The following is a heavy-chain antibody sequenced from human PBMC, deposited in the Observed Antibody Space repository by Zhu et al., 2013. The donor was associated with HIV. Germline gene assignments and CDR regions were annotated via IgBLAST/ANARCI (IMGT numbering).Heavy chain of an antibody. V-gene: IGHV1-69*01. Sequence: QVQLVQSGAEVKKPGSSVKVSCKASGGTFSSYAISWVRQAPGQGLEWMGGIIPIFGTANYAQKFQGRVTITADESTSTAYMELSSLRSEDTAVYYCARRISLSRYCSSTSCNGYYYYYGMDVWGQGTTVTVSS. CDR1: GGTFSSYA. D-gene: IGHD2-2*01. CDR3: ARRISLSRYCSSTSCNGYYYYYGMDV. J-gene: IGHJ6*02. CDR2: IIPIFGTA.